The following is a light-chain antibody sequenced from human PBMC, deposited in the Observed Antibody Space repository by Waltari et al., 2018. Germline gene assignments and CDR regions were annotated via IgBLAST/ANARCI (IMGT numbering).Light chain of an antibody. CDR3: AAWDDSLRAVV. Sequence: QSVLTRPPSASGTPGQRVTISCSGSNSNVRVNPVTWYQQLPGAAPEVLIYSNDQRPSGVPDRISGSKSGTSASLAISGLQSEDEAHYYCAAWDDSLRAVVFGGGTKVTVL. J-gene: IGLJ2*01. CDR2: SND. CDR1: NSNVRVNP. V-gene: IGLV1-44*01.